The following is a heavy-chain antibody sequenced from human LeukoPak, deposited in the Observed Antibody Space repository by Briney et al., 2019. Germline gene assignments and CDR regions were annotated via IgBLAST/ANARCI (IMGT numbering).Heavy chain of an antibody. CDR2: INPNSGGT. Sequence: ASVKVSCKASGYTFTGYYMHWVQQAPGQGPEWMGWINPNSGGTNYAQKFQGRVTMTTDTSISTGYMELSSLRFDDTAVYYCARIPVIAANLGWFGPWGQGTLVTVSS. V-gene: IGHV1-2*02. CDR3: ARIPVIAANLGWFGP. J-gene: IGHJ5*02. D-gene: IGHD2-15*01. CDR1: GYTFTGYY.